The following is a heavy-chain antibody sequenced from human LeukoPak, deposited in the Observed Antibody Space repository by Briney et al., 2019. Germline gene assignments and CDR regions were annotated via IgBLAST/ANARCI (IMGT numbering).Heavy chain of an antibody. V-gene: IGHV3-30*03. CDR1: GFIFRSYV. Sequence: GRSLRLSCSASGFIFRSYVMHWVGQAPGQGLGWGALIPSDDSNTYYEDSVKGRFTISRDNSENALFLQMDDLTTEDTAVYYCARGVLPKYAVAFDIWGQGATVIV. CDR3: ARGVLPKYAVAFDI. J-gene: IGHJ3*02. CDR2: IPSDDSNT. D-gene: IGHD2-2*01.